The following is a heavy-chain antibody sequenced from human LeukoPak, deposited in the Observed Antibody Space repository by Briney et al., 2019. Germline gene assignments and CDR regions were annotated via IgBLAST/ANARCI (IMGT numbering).Heavy chain of an antibody. CDR3: ARVRGFMTTVTTPEGYYFDY. CDR2: IKQDGSEK. Sequence: GGSLRLSCAASGFTFSSYWMSWVRQAPGKGLEWVANIKQDGSEKYYLDSVKGRFTISRDNAKNSLYLQMNSLRAEDTAVYYCARVRGFMTTVTTPEGYYFDYWGRGTLVTVSS. CDR1: GFTFSSYW. V-gene: IGHV3-7*01. J-gene: IGHJ4*02. D-gene: IGHD4-17*01.